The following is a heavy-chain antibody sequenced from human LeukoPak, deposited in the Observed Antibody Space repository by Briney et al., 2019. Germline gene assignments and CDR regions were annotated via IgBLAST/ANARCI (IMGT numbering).Heavy chain of an antibody. CDR2: IYYSGST. CDR1: AGSISSSSYY. J-gene: IGHJ4*02. Sequence: PSETLSLTCTVSAGSISSSSYYWGWIRQPPGKGLEWIGSIYYSGSTYYNPSLKSRVTISVDTSKNQFSLKLSSVTAADTAVYYCARGTVYDSPGYFDYWGQGTLVTVSS. D-gene: IGHD3-22*01. CDR3: ARGTVYDSPGYFDY. V-gene: IGHV4-39*01.